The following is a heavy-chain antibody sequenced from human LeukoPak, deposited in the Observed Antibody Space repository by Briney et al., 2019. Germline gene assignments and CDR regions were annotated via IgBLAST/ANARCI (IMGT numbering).Heavy chain of an antibody. CDR1: GFTFSSYS. CDR2: ISSSSSII. D-gene: IGHD3-22*01. CDR3: ARDRDSSGYYYGY. Sequence: PGGSLRLSCAASGFTFSSYSMNWVRQAPGKRLEWVSYISSSSSIIYYADSVKGRFTISRDNAKNSVYLQMNSLRAEDTAVYYCARDRDSSGYYYGYWGQGTLVTVSS. J-gene: IGHJ4*02. V-gene: IGHV3-48*04.